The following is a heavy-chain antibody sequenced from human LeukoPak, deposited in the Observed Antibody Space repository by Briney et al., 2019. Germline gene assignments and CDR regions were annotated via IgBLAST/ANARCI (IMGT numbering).Heavy chain of an antibody. J-gene: IGHJ6*04. CDR2: IIPIFGTA. D-gene: IGHD3-3*01. V-gene: IGHV1-69*05. CDR3: ARGGVGDFWSGSPSV. CDR1: GGTFSSYA. Sequence: ASVKVSCKASGGTFSSYAISWVRQAPEQGLEWMGGIIPIFGTANYAQKFQGRVTITTDESTSTAYMELSSLRSEDTAVYYCARGGVGDFWSGSPSVWGKGTTVTVSS.